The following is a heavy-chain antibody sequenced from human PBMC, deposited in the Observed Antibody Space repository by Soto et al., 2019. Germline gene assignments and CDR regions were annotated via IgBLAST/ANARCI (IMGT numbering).Heavy chain of an antibody. D-gene: IGHD3-10*01. Sequence: QVQLQESGPGLVKPSQTLSLTCTVSGGSISSGGYYWSWIRQHPGKGLEWIGYIYYSGSTYYNPSLKSRVTISVDTSKNQFSLKLSSVTAADTAVYYCARERSITGSGKSGYLSGMDVWGQGTTVTVSS. J-gene: IGHJ6*02. V-gene: IGHV4-31*03. CDR3: ARERSITGSGKSGYLSGMDV. CDR2: IYYSGST. CDR1: GGSISSGGYY.